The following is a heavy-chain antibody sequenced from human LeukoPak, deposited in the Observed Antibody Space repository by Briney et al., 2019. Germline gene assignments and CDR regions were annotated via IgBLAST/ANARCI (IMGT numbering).Heavy chain of an antibody. D-gene: IGHD3-16*01. J-gene: IGHJ3*02. CDR3: ARQLGALDI. CDR1: GGSISSSNYY. Sequence: SETLSLTCSVSGGSISSSNYYWDWIRQSSGKGLEWIGNIYYSGTTFYNPSLKSRVTISVVTSKNQFSLKLTSVTAADTAVYYCARQLGALDIWGQGTMVTVSS. CDR2: IYYSGTT. V-gene: IGHV4-39*01.